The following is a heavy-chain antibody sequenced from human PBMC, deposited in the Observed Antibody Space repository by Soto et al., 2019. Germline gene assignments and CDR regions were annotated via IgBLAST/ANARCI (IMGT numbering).Heavy chain of an antibody. V-gene: IGHV3-30-3*01. D-gene: IGHD3-3*01. CDR1: GFTFSSYA. CDR3: AREIERLLGY. CDR2: ISYDGSNK. Sequence: QVQVVESGGGVVQPGRSQRLSCAASGFTFSSYAMHWVRQAPGKGLEWVAVISYDGSNKYYADSVKGRFTISRDNSKNTLYLQMNSLRAEDTAVYYCAREIERLLGYWGQGTLVTVSS. J-gene: IGHJ4*02.